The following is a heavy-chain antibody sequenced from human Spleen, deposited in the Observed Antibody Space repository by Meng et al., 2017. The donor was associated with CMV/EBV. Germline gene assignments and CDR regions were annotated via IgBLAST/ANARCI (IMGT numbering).Heavy chain of an antibody. D-gene: IGHD2-2*01. Sequence: YSFTNYGITWVRQAPGQGLEWMGWISTYTGDTQYAQKSQGRVTMTTDTSSTTAYMELKSLRSDDTAAYYCARGGYQQLSRRWWFDPWGQGTLVTVSS. V-gene: IGHV1-18*01. CDR1: YSFTNYG. CDR3: ARGGYQQLSRRWWFDP. J-gene: IGHJ5*02. CDR2: ISTYTGDT.